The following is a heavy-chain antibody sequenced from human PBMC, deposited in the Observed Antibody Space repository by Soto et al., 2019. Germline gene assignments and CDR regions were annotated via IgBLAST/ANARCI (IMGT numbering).Heavy chain of an antibody. CDR2: IIPIFGTA. CDR3: ARGRAGATTFGMDV. CDR1: GGPFSSYA. J-gene: IGHJ6*02. D-gene: IGHD1-26*01. V-gene: IGHV1-69*13. Sequence: SVKVSCKASGGPFSSYAISWVRQAPGQGLEWMGGIIPIFGTANYAQKFQGRVTITADESTSTAYMELSSLRSEDTAVYYCARGRAGATTFGMDVWGQGTTVTVSS.